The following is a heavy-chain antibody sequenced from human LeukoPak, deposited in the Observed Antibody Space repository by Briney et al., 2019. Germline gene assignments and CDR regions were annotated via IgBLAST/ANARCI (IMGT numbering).Heavy chain of an antibody. CDR1: GFTFDDYA. CDR3: ARGTMFPYYFDY. V-gene: IGHV3-9*01. J-gene: IGHJ4*02. Sequence: GGSLRLSCAASGFTFDDYAMHWVRQGPGKGLEWVSGISWNSGSIGYADSVKGRFTISRDNAKNSLYLQMNSLRAEDTAVYYCARGTMFPYYFDYWGQGTLVTVSS. D-gene: IGHD3-10*02. CDR2: ISWNSGSI.